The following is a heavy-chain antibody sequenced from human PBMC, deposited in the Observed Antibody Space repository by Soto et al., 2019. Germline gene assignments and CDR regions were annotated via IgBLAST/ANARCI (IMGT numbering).Heavy chain of an antibody. CDR3: TTAHVVWFGELSN. Sequence: GGSLRLSCAASGFTFSNAWMNWVRQAPGKGLEWVGRIKSKTDGGTTDYAAPVKGRFTISRDDSKNTLYLQMNSLKTEDTAVYYCTTAHVVWFGELSNWGQGTLVTVSS. CDR1: GFTFSNAW. J-gene: IGHJ4*02. CDR2: IKSKTDGGTT. V-gene: IGHV3-15*07. D-gene: IGHD3-10*01.